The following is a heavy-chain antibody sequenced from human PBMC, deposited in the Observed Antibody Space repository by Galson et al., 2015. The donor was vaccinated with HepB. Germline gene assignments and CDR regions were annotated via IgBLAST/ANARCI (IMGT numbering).Heavy chain of an antibody. D-gene: IGHD2-2*01. Sequence: SLRLSCAASGFTFSSYAMSWVRQAPGKGLEWVSALSGSGNSIYYSDSVKDRFTISRDNSKNTLYLQMNSLRAEDTAVYYCARVGSLYQLLSSYFDYWGQGTLVTVSS. CDR2: LSGSGNSI. V-gene: IGHV3-23*01. CDR1: GFTFSSYA. CDR3: ARVGSLYQLLSSYFDY. J-gene: IGHJ4*02.